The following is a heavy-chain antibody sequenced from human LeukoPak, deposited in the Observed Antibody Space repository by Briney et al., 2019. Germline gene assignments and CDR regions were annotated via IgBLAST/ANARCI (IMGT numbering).Heavy chain of an antibody. CDR2: INNSGST. Sequence: SETLSLTCAAYGLTFSGYYLSWIRQPPGKGLGWVGEINNSGSTYYNPSVKSRVTISIDTSKNQFYLKLSTVTAADTAVYYCATDKQLPAAMEDGMGFFDYWGQGTLVTVSS. CDR3: ATDKQLPAAMEDGMGFFDY. D-gene: IGHD2-2*01. V-gene: IGHV4-34*08. CDR1: GLTFSGYY. J-gene: IGHJ4*02.